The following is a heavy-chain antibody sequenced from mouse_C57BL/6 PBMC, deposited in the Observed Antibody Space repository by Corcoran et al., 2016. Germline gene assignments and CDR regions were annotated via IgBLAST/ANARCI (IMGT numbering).Heavy chain of an antibody. CDR3: ARSCSLLGAMDY. CDR1: GYTFTDYY. Sequence: EVQQQQSGPELVKPGASVKISCKASGYTFTDYYMNWVKQSNAKSLEWIGDIHPNNGGTSYNQKFKGKATLTVDKSSSTAYMELRSLTSEDSAGYDCARSCSLLGAMDYGGQGTSATFSA. V-gene: IGHV1-26*01. D-gene: IGHD2-10*01. CDR2: IHPNNGGT. J-gene: IGHJ4*01.